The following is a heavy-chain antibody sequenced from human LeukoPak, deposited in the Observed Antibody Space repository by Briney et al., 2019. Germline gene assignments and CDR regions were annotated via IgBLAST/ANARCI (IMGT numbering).Heavy chain of an antibody. CDR3: ARGEEGYCSGGSCQEFDY. CDR1: GYTFTGYY. D-gene: IGHD2-15*01. Sequence: ASVKVSCKASGYTFTGYYMHWVRQAPGQGLEWMGWINPNSGGTNYAQKFQGRVTMTRDTSISTAYMELSRLRSDDTAVYYCARGEEGYCSGGSCQEFDYWGQGTLVTVS. CDR2: INPNSGGT. J-gene: IGHJ4*02. V-gene: IGHV1-2*02.